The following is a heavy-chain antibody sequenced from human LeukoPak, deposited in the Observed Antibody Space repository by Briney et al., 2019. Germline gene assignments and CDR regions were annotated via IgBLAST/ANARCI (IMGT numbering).Heavy chain of an antibody. V-gene: IGHV1-2*06. CDR3: AKGIPTTRYGDYARELGY. D-gene: IGHD4-17*01. Sequence: ASVKVSCKASGYTFTGYYMHWVRQAPGQGLEWMGRINPNSGGTNYAQKFQGRVTMTRDTSISTAYMELSRLRSDDTAVYYCAKGIPTTRYGDYARELGYWGQGTLVTVSS. J-gene: IGHJ4*02. CDR2: INPNSGGT. CDR1: GYTFTGYY.